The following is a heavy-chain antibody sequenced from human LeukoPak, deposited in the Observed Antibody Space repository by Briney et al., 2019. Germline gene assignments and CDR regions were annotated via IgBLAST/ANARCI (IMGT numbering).Heavy chain of an antibody. V-gene: IGHV4-39*07. CDR2: IYYSGST. D-gene: IGHD3-10*01. J-gene: IGHJ4*02. Sequence: KVSETLSLTCTVSGGSISSYYWSWIRQPPGKGLEWIGSIYYSGSTYYNPSLKSRVTISVDTSKNQFSLKLSSVTAADTAVYYCAARYYAYWGQGTLVTVSS. CDR1: GGSISSYY. CDR3: AARYYAY.